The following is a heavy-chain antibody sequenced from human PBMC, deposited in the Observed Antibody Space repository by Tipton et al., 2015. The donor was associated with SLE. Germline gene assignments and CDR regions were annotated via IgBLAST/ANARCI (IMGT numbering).Heavy chain of an antibody. D-gene: IGHD1-26*01. CDR1: RYSIRSGYS. J-gene: IGHJ6*03. V-gene: IGHV4-38-2*02. CDR2: IYHRGNT. CDR3: ARENSRSLDENYYYYMDV. Sequence: TLSLTCTVSRYSIRSGYSWGWIRQPPGKGLEWIGSIYHRGNTYYNPSLRSRVTLSVDTTNNYFSLTLTSVTAADTALYYCARENSRSLDENYYYYMDVWGKGTTVTVSS.